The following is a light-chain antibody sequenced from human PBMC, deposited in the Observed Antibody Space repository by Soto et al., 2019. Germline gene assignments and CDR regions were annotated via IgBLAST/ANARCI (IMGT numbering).Light chain of an antibody. CDR3: SSYTSSSTWV. Sequence: QSALTQPPSVSGSPGQSVTISCTGTSSEVGSYNRVSWYQQPPGTAPKLMIYEVRNRPSGVPDRFSGSKSGNTASLTISGLQAEDEADYYCSSYTSSSTWVFGGGTKLTVL. J-gene: IGLJ3*02. V-gene: IGLV2-18*02. CDR2: EVR. CDR1: SSEVGSYNR.